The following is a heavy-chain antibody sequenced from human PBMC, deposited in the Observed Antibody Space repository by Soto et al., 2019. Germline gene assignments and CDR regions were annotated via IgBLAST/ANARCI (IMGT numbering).Heavy chain of an antibody. CDR3: ARGEGYCSGGTCYRWFDL. Sequence: VKLSCEASGETFNKYALHWVRQAPGQILEWMGWINAGNGNTKCSQKFQGRVTITRDTSASTSYMLLSSLRSEDTAVYYCARGEGYCSGGTCYRWFDLWGQGTLVTVSS. V-gene: IGHV1-3*01. CDR1: GETFNKYA. CDR2: INAGNGNT. J-gene: IGHJ5*02. D-gene: IGHD2-15*01.